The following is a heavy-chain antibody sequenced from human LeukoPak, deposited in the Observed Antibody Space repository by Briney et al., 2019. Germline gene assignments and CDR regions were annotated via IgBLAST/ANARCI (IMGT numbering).Heavy chain of an antibody. Sequence: GASVKVSCKVSGGTFSSYAISWVRQAPGQGLEWMGWISAYNGNTNYAQKLQGRVTMTTDTSTSTAYMELRSLRSDDTAVYYCARFGSSWYVEYFQHWGQGTLVTVSS. J-gene: IGHJ1*01. CDR1: GGTFSSYA. V-gene: IGHV1-18*01. CDR3: ARFGSSWYVEYFQH. D-gene: IGHD6-13*01. CDR2: ISAYNGNT.